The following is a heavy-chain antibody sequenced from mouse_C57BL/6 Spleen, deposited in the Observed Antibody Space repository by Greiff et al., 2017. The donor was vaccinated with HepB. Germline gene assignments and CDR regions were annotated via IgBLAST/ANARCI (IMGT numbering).Heavy chain of an antibody. J-gene: IGHJ2*01. CDR1: GYTFTSYG. V-gene: IGHV1-81*01. CDR3: ARKTNDY. Sequence: VKLQESGAELARPGASVKLSCKASGYTFTSYGISWVKQRTGQGLEWIGEIYPRSGNTYYNEKFKGKATLTADKSSSTAYMELRSLTSEDSAVYFCARKTNDYWGQGTTLTVSS. CDR2: IYPRSGNT. D-gene: IGHD1-3*01.